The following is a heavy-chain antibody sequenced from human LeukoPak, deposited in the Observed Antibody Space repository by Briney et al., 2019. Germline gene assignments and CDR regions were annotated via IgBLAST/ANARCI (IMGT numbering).Heavy chain of an antibody. J-gene: IGHJ4*02. CDR2: IYHSGST. CDR1: GYSISSGYY. D-gene: IGHD6-19*01. CDR3: ARDHGSGWTDY. V-gene: IGHV4-38-2*02. Sequence: SETLSLTCTVSGYSISSGYYWGWIRQPPGKGLEWIGSIYHSGSTYYNPSLKSRVTISVDTSKNQFSLKLSSVTAADTAVYYCARDHGSGWTDYWGQGTLVTVSS.